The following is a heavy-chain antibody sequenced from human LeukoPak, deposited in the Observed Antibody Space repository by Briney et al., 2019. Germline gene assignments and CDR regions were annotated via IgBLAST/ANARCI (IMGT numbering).Heavy chain of an antibody. CDR1: GGTFSSYA. CDR2: IIPIFGTA. CDR3: ARDHPPERNREGYYYYYMDV. D-gene: IGHD1-26*01. Sequence: SVKVSCKASGGTFSSYAISWVRQAPGQGLEWMGGIIPIFGTANYAQKFQGRVTITADKSTSTAYMELSSLRSEDTAAYYCARDHPPERNREGYYYYYMDVWGKGTTVTVSS. V-gene: IGHV1-69*06. J-gene: IGHJ6*03.